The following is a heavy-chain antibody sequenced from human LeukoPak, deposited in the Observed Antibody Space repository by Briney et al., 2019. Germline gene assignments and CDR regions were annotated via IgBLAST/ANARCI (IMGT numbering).Heavy chain of an antibody. D-gene: IGHD4-17*01. CDR3: ARGSAVTSFEGRH. V-gene: IGHV3-23*01. J-gene: IGHJ4*02. CDR2: IGGSGEMT. Sequence: GGSLRLSCAVSGFTFSSCAMTWVRQAPGKGLGWVSGIGGSGEMTNYADSVKGRFTISRDNSKNTLYLQMNSLRPEDTALYYCARGSAVTSFEGRHWGQGTLVTVSS. CDR1: GFTFSSCA.